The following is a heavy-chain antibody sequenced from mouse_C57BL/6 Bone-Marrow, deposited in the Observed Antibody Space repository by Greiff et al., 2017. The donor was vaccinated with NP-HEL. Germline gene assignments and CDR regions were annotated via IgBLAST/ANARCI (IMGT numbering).Heavy chain of an antibody. J-gene: IGHJ1*03. Sequence: VQLQQPGAELVKPGASVKLSCKASGYTFTSYWMQWVKQRPGQGLEWIGEIDPSDSYTNYNQKFKGKATLTVDTSSSTAYIQLSSLTSEDSAVYYCASPYYGNWYFDVWGTGTTVTVSS. CDR2: IDPSDSYT. CDR3: ASPYYGNWYFDV. D-gene: IGHD1-1*01. V-gene: IGHV1-50*01. CDR1: GYTFTSYW.